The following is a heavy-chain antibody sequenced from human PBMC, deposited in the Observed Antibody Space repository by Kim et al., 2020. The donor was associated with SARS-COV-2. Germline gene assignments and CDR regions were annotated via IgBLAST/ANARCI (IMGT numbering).Heavy chain of an antibody. CDR2: IKEDGRVK. D-gene: IGHD6-13*01. J-gene: IGHJ4*02. CDR3: ARDGILSYTSSWDY. V-gene: IGHV3-7*03. Sequence: GGSLRLSCAASGFTFRTYWMSWFRQAPGKGLEWVANIKEDGRVKQYVASVKGRFTISRDNAKNSLYLQLNSLRADDTAVYYCARDGILSYTSSWDYWGQGSLVTVSS. CDR1: GFTFRTYW.